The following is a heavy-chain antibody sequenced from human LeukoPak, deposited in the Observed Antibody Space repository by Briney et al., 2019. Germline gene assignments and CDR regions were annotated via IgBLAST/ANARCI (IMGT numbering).Heavy chain of an antibody. CDR1: GGSISSGDYY. Sequence: PSQTLSLTCTVSGGSISSGDYYWSWIRQPPGKGLEWIGYIYYSGSTYYDPSLKSRVTISVDTSKNQFSPKLSSVTAADTAVYYCARINWAGYYYYGMDVWGKGTTVTVSS. V-gene: IGHV4-30-4*01. CDR3: ARINWAGYYYYGMDV. J-gene: IGHJ6*04. D-gene: IGHD7-27*01. CDR2: IYYSGST.